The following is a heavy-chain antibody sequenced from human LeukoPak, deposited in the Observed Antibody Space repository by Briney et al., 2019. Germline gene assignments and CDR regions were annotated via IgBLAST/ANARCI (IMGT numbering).Heavy chain of an antibody. D-gene: IGHD4-11*01. J-gene: IGHJ4*02. V-gene: IGHV3-66*02. Sequence: GGSLRLSCAASGFTVSSNYMSWVRQAPGKGLEWVSVIYSGGSTYYADSVKGRFTISRDNSKNTLYLQMNSLRAEDTAVYYCARVSSYSPYFDYWGQGTLVTVSS. CDR2: IYSGGST. CDR1: GFTVSSNY. CDR3: ARVSSYSPYFDY.